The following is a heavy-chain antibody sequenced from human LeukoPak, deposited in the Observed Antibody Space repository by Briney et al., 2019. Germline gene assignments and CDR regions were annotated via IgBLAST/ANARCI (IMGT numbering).Heavy chain of an antibody. CDR3: ARAVAGGDRSRFYSGGWYYFDN. CDR2: ISDTGSA. D-gene: IGHD6-19*01. V-gene: IGHV4-59*08. J-gene: IGHJ4*02. Sequence: SETLSLTCTVCGGSVSSSYWSWIRQPPGKGLEWIGYISDTGSANYNPSLKGRVTISIHSSPNQFSLELGSVTAADTAMYYCARAVAGGDRSRFYSGGWYYFDNWGQGTLVTVSS. CDR1: GGSVSSSY.